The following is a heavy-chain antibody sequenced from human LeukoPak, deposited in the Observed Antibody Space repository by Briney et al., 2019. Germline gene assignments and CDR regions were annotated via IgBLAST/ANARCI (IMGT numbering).Heavy chain of an antibody. V-gene: IGHV3-21*01. CDR3: VRGESGYSYGFYGY. CDR2: ISSSSSYI. D-gene: IGHD5-18*01. J-gene: IGHJ4*02. Sequence: GGSLRLSCAASGFTFSSYSMNWVRQAPGKGLEWVSSISSSSSYIYYADSVKGRFTISRDNAKNSLYLQMNSLRAEDTAVYYCVRGESGYSYGFYGYWGQGTLVTVSS. CDR1: GFTFSSYS.